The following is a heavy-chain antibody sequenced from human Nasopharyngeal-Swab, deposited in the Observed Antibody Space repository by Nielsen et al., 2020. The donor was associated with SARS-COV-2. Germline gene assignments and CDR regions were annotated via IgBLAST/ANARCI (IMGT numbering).Heavy chain of an antibody. CDR2: IYYSGST. CDR1: GGSISSYY. V-gene: IGHV4-59*01. CDR3: ASGFYGGNPLAIDY. D-gene: IGHD4-23*01. Sequence: SETLSLTCTVSGGSISSYYWSWIRQPPGKGLEWIGYIYYSGSTNYNPSLKSRVTISVDTSKNQFSLKLSSVTAADTAVYYCASGFYGGNPLAIDYWGQGTLVTVSS. J-gene: IGHJ4*02.